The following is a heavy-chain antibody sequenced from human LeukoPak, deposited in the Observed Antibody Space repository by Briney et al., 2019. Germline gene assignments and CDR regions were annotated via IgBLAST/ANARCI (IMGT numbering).Heavy chain of an antibody. CDR3: ARAGGGYTNGYWFHP. Sequence: SETLSLTCTVSGGTISSYYCSWIRQPPGMGLEWIGYIYYTGSTYYNPSLKSRATISVDTSKNQFSLKLSSVTAADTAVYYCARAGGGYTNGYWFHPWGQGTLVTVSS. D-gene: IGHD5-18*01. CDR2: IYYTGST. V-gene: IGHV4-59*01. J-gene: IGHJ5*02. CDR1: GGTISSYY.